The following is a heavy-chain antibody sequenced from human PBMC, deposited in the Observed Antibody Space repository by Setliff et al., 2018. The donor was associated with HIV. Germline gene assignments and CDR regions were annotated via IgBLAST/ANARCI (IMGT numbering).Heavy chain of an antibody. J-gene: IGHJ6*02. D-gene: IGHD3-16*01. V-gene: IGHV3-11*04. CDR1: GFTFSDYY. CDR3: ARDSRARGIEYGMDV. CDR2: ISISGSTI. Sequence: PGGSLRLSCAASGFTFSDYYMNWIRQVPGKGLEWVSYISISGSTIYYADSVKGRFTISRDNAKKSLYLQMNSLRAEDTAVYYCARDSRARGIEYGMDVWGQGTTVTVSS.